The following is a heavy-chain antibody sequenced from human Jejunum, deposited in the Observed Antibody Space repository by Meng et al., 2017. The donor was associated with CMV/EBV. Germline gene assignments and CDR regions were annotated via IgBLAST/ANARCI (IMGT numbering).Heavy chain of an antibody. CDR1: AGPISGYY. V-gene: IGHV4-4*07. CDR2: IYTSGST. D-gene: IGHD1-26*01. J-gene: IGHJ5*02. CDR3: ARESGSYYWFDP. Sequence: QGLLQESGPGLVKSSETLSLPCFVSAGPISGYYWSWIRQPAGKGLEWIGRIYTSGSTHYNPSLKSRLTMSVDLAKNQISLKLSSVTAADTAVYYCARESGSYYWFDPWGQGTLVTVSS.